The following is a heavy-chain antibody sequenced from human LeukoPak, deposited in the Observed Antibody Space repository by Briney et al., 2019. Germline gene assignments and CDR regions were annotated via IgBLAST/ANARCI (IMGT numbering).Heavy chain of an antibody. V-gene: IGHV4-59*01. CDR1: GGSISSYY. Sequence: SETLSLTCTVSGGSISSYYWSWIRQPPGKGLEWIGYIYYSGSTSYNPSLKSRVTISVDTSKNQFSLKLSSVTAADTAVYYCARGATAMVYPSNWFDPWGQGTLVTVSS. CDR2: IYYSGST. J-gene: IGHJ5*02. CDR3: ARGATAMVYPSNWFDP. D-gene: IGHD5-18*01.